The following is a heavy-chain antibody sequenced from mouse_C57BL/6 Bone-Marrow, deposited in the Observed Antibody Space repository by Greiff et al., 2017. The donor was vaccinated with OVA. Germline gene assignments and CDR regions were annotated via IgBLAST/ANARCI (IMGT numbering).Heavy chain of an antibody. Sequence: EVQLQQSGPELVKPGASVKISCKASGYSFTGYYMNWVKQSPEKSLEWIGEINPSTGGTTYNQKFKAKATLTVDKSSSTAYMQLKSLTSEDSAVYYCARWPGGGNYVYVFAYWGQGTLVTVSA. CDR1: GYSFTGYY. V-gene: IGHV1-42*01. CDR2: INPSTGGT. D-gene: IGHD1-1*02. CDR3: ARWPGGGNYVYVFAY. J-gene: IGHJ3*01.